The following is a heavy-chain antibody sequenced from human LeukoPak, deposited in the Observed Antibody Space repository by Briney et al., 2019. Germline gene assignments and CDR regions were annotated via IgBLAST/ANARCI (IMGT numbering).Heavy chain of an antibody. D-gene: IGHD3-10*01. CDR1: GGSFSGYY. Sequence: KPSETLSLTCAVYGGSFSGYYWSWIRQPPGKGLEWIGEINHSGSTNYNPSLKSRVTISVDTSKNQLSLKLSSVTAADTAVYYCASRYSSGKLNWFDPWGQGTLVTVSS. CDR3: ASRYSSGKLNWFDP. V-gene: IGHV4-34*01. CDR2: INHSGST. J-gene: IGHJ5*02.